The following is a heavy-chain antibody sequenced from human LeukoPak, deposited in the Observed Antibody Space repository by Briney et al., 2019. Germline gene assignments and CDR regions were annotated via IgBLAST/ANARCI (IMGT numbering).Heavy chain of an antibody. Sequence: NPSETLSLTCTVSGGSISGRTYHWGWIRQPPGKGLEWNASVFSSESIYYNPSLKRRVTITVDASNYQFSLILSSVTATDTSIYFCARHREIMGFYVWGRGTLVSV. V-gene: IGHV4-39*01. CDR3: ARHREIMGFYV. CDR1: GGSISGRTYH. CDR2: VFSSESI. D-gene: IGHD2-8*01. J-gene: IGHJ2*01.